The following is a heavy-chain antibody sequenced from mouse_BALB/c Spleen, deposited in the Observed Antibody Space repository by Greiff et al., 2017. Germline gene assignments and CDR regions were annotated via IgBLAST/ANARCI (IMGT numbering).Heavy chain of an antibody. CDR3: ARGRGSTMILDY. V-gene: IGHV3-2*02. Sequence: EVQLQESGPGLVKPSQSLSLTCTVTGYSITSDYAWNWIRQFPGNKLEWMGYISYSGSTSYNPSLKSRISITRDTSKNQFFLQLNSVTTEDTATYYCARGRGSTMILDYWGQGTTLTVSS. D-gene: IGHD2-4*01. CDR1: GYSITSDYA. CDR2: ISYSGST. J-gene: IGHJ2*01.